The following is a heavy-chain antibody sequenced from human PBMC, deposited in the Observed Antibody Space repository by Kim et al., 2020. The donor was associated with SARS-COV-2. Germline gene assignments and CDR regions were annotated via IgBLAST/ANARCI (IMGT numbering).Heavy chain of an antibody. CDR1: GGSISSSSYY. CDR2: IYYSGST. V-gene: IGHV4-39*01. CDR3: AAHTAMVIEFDY. J-gene: IGHJ4*02. Sequence: SETLSLTCTVSGGSISSSSYYWGWIRQPPGKGLEWIGSIYYSGSTYYNPSLKSRVTISVDTSKNQFSLKLSSVTAADTAVYYCAAHTAMVIEFDYWGQGTLVTVSS. D-gene: IGHD5-18*01.